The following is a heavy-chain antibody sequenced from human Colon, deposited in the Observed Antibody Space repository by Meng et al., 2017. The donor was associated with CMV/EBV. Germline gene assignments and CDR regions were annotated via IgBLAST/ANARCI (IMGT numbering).Heavy chain of an antibody. CDR2: IYYSGST. CDR1: GGSVSSGSYY. V-gene: IGHV4-61*01. Sequence: SGGSVSSGSYYWSWIRQPPGKGLEWIGYIYYSGSTNYNPSLKSRVTISVDTSKNQFSLKLSSVTAADTAVYYCARDRCSSTSCWFDYWGQGTLGTVSS. D-gene: IGHD2-2*01. J-gene: IGHJ4*02. CDR3: ARDRCSSTSCWFDY.